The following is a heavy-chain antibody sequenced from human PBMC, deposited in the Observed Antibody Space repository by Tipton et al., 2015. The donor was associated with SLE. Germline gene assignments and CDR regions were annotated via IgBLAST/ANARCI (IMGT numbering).Heavy chain of an antibody. D-gene: IGHD6-19*01. V-gene: IGHV4-38-2*01. Sequence: LRLSCDVSGYSISSGYYWAWIRQPPGSGLEWIGSINDSGNTYYNPSRKSRVTISLDASKNQLSLKRSSVTAADTAVYYCARHHGSGWLYGLDVWGQGTTVTVSS. J-gene: IGHJ6*02. CDR2: INDSGNT. CDR1: GYSISSGYY. CDR3: ARHHGSGWLYGLDV.